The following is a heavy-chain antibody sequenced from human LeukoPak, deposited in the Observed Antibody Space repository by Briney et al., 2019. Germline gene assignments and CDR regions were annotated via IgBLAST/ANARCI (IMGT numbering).Heavy chain of an antibody. D-gene: IGHD5-18*01. CDR1: GFTFSGSA. CDR2: ITSKANSYAT. CDR3: TASVLYVDTAMEIDY. Sequence: PGGSLRLSCAASGFTFSGSAMHWVRQASGKGLEWVGRITSKANSYATAYAASVKGRFTISRDDSKNTAYLQMNSLKTEDTAVYYCTASVLYVDTAMEIDYWCQGTLVTVSS. J-gene: IGHJ4*02. V-gene: IGHV3-73*01.